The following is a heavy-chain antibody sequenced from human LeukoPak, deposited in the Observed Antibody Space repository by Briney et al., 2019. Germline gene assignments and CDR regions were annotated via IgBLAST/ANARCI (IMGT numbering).Heavy chain of an antibody. J-gene: IGHJ4*02. CDR2: INPNSGCT. V-gene: IGHV1-2*02. CDR1: GYTFTGYY. D-gene: IGHD2-8*01. Sequence: SVKVSCKASGYTFTGYYMHWVRQAPGAGREGMGVINPNSGCTNYAQKFQGRVTMTRDTSISTAYMELSRLRSDDTAVYYCARSRAHCTNGVCYSGYFDYWGQGTLVTVSS. CDR3: ARSRAHCTNGVCYSGYFDY.